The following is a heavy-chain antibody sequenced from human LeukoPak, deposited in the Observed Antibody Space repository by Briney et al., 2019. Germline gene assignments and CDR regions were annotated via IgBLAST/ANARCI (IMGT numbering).Heavy chain of an antibody. CDR3: ARERGDTQRDYYGMDV. CDR1: GFTFSSYS. V-gene: IGHV3-7*01. CDR2: IKQDGSEN. J-gene: IGHJ6*02. D-gene: IGHD5-18*01. Sequence: GGSLRLSCAASGFTFSSYSMSWVREAPGKGLEWVANIKQDGSENYYVDSVKGRFTISRDNAKNSLYLQMNSLRAEDTAVYYCARERGDTQRDYYGMDVWGQGTTVTVSS.